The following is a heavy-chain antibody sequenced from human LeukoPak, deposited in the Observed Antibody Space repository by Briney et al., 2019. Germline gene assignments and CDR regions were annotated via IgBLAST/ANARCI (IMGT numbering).Heavy chain of an antibody. V-gene: IGHV3-7*03. CDR2: IKQERGQE. CDR1: GFTFSSYA. J-gene: IGHJ6*02. Sequence: GGSLRLSCAASGFTFSSYAMSWVRQAPGKGLEWVANIKQERGQEYYVDSVKGRFTISKDSAKNSLYLQMNSLRAEDTALYYCAKAGVGYCSSTSCPDYYYYGMDVWGQGTTVTVSS. CDR3: AKAGVGYCSSTSCPDYYYYGMDV. D-gene: IGHD2-2*03.